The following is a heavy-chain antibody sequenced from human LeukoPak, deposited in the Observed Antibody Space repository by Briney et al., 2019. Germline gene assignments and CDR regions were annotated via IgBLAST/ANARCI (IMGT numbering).Heavy chain of an antibody. CDR2: ISTYNGNT. D-gene: IGHD3-22*01. V-gene: IGHV1-18*01. CDR1: GYTFTSYG. Sequence: ASVKVSCKASGYTFTSYGISWVRQAPGQGLEWMGWISTYNGNTNYAQKLQGRVTMTTDTSASTAYMELRSLRSDDTAVYYCAAGNYYDSSGYYHLGYFDYWGQGTLVTVSS. J-gene: IGHJ4*02. CDR3: AAGNYYDSSGYYHLGYFDY.